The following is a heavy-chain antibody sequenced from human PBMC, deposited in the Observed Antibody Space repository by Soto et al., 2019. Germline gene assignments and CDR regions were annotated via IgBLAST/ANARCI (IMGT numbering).Heavy chain of an antibody. V-gene: IGHV1-69*02. CDR3: ARGGTYYYDSSGYSGYDY. Sequence: ASVKVSCKASGGTFSSYTISWVRQAPGQGLEWMGRIIPILGIANYAQKFQGRVTITADKSTSTAYMELSSLRSEDTAVYYCARGGTYYYDSSGYSGYDYWGQGTLVIVSS. D-gene: IGHD3-22*01. CDR1: GGTFSSYT. J-gene: IGHJ4*02. CDR2: IIPILGIA.